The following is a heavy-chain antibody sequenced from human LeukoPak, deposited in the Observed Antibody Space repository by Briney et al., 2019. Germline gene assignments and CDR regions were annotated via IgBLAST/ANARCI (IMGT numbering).Heavy chain of an antibody. CDR2: INPNSGGT. CDR3: ARDQDQYYYGMDV. V-gene: IGHV1-2*02. CDR1: GYTFTGYY. J-gene: IGHJ6*02. Sequence: GASVKVSCKASGYTFTGYYMHWVRQAPGQGLEWMGWINPNSGGTNYAQKSQGRVTMTRDTSISTAYMELSRLRSDDTAVFYCARDQDQYYYGMDVWGQGTTVTVSS.